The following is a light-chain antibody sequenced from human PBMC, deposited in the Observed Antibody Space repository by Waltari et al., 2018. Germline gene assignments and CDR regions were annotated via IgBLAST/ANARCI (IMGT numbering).Light chain of an antibody. V-gene: IGLV1-40*01. CDR1: SSTIGAGSD. CDR3: QSYDSSLSGSRV. J-gene: IGLJ2*01. CDR2: GNS. Sequence: QSVLTQPPSVSGAPGQRVTISCTGRSSTIGAGSDVHWYQQPPGTAPKLLMYGNSNRPSGVPDRFSGSKSGTSASLAITGLQAEDEADYYCQSYDSSLSGSRVFGGGTKLTVL.